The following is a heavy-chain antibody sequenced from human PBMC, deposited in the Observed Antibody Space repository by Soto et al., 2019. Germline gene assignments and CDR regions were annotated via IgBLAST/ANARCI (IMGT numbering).Heavy chain of an antibody. CDR3: ARVSRSGGICSTPMRESFYYYMDV. CDR2: ISHNGIT. CDR1: GGSISSYF. Sequence: PSETLSLTCTVSGGSISSYFWGWIRQPPGKEPEWLGCISHNGITNYNPSLGSRVSIAVDTSKSQLSLQLSSVTATDTAVYYCARVSRSGGICSTPMRESFYYYMDVWGKGTTVTVS. V-gene: IGHV4-59*01. J-gene: IGHJ6*03. D-gene: IGHD1-26*01.